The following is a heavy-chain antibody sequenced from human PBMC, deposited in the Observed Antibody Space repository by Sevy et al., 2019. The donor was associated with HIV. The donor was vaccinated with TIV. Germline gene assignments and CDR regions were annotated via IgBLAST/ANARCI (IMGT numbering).Heavy chain of an antibody. Sequence: GGSLRLSCAASGFTFSSYDMHWVRQAPGKGLEWVAVISYDGSNKYYADSVKGRFTISRDNSKNTLYLQMNSLRAEDTAVYYCAKGPYYGGNSVLDYWGQGTLVTVSS. V-gene: IGHV3-30*18. D-gene: IGHD4-17*01. CDR1: GFTFSSYD. CDR3: AKGPYYGGNSVLDY. CDR2: ISYDGSNK. J-gene: IGHJ4*02.